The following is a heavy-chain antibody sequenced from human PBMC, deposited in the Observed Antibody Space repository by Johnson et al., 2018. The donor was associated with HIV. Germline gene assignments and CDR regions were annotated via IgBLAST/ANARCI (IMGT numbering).Heavy chain of an antibody. J-gene: IGHJ3*02. CDR3: ARDQDDAFDI. CDR1: GFNVDDA. CDR2: ISWNSGSV. V-gene: IGHV3-20*04. Sequence: VQLVESGGGVVRPGGSLRLSCAASGFNVDDALSWVRQVPGKGLEWVSGISWNSGSVGYADSVKGRFTISRDNAKKSLYLEMRDLRVDDTAVYYCARDQDDAFDIWGQGTIVTVSS.